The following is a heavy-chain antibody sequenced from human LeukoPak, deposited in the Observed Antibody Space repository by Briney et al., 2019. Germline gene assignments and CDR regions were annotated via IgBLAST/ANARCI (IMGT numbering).Heavy chain of an antibody. CDR2: IYYIRNT. Sequence: PSETLSLTCTVSGGSVGGAGYYLSWIRQPPGGGLERILYIYYIRNTNYNPSLKSRVTMSLDPSKNQFSLKLNSVTAADTAVYYCARTQSQSGSYRYYFGYWGQGTLVTVSS. V-gene: IGHV4-61*08. J-gene: IGHJ4*02. CDR1: GGSVGGAGYY. CDR3: ARTQSQSGSYRYYFGY. D-gene: IGHD1-26*01.